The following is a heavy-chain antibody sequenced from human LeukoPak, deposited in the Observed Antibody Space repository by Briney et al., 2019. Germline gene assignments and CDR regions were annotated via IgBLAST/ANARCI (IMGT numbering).Heavy chain of an antibody. D-gene: IGHD5-18*01. V-gene: IGHV4-34*01. CDR3: ARPRGYSYGYFDY. J-gene: IGHJ4*02. Sequence: PLETLSLTCAVYGGSFSGYYWSWIRQPPGKGLEWIGEINHSGSTNYNPSLKSRVTISVDTSKNQFSLKLSSVTAADTAVYYCARPRGYSYGYFDYWGQGTLVTVSS. CDR1: GGSFSGYY. CDR2: INHSGST.